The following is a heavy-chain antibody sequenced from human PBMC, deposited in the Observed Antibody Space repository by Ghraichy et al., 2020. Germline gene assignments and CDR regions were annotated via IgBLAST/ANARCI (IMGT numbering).Heavy chain of an antibody. Sequence: GGSLRLSCAASGFTFSSYSMNWVRQAPGKGLEGVSYISSSSSTIYYPDTVKGRFTISRDNAKNSLYLQMNSLRDEDTAVYYCASSIIAFDMWGLGTMVTVSS. CDR2: ISSSSSTI. D-gene: IGHD2-21*01. CDR1: GFTFSSYS. V-gene: IGHV3-48*02. J-gene: IGHJ3*02. CDR3: ASSIIAFDM.